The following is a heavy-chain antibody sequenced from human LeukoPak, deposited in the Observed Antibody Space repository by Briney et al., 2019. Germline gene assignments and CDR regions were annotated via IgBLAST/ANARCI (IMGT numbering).Heavy chain of an antibody. D-gene: IGHD3-22*01. V-gene: IGHV1-18*01. CDR2: ISAYNGNT. CDR1: GYTFTSYG. Sequence: ASVKVSCKASGYTFTSYGISWVRQAPGQGLEWMGWISAYNGNTNYAQKLQGRVTMTTDTSTSTAYMELRSLRSDDTAVYYCARDRPRYYYDSSGPYYFDYWGQGTLVTVSS. CDR3: ARDRPRYYYDSSGPYYFDY. J-gene: IGHJ4*02.